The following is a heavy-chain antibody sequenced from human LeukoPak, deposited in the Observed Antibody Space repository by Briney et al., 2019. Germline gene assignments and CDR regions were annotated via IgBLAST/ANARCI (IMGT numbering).Heavy chain of an antibody. CDR2: ISSSSSTI. J-gene: IGHJ4*02. CDR3: ARDVNDYVWGGYRYNDY. CDR1: GFTFSSYS. Sequence: GGSLRLSCAASGFTFSSYSMNWVRQAPGKGLEWVSYISSSSSTIYYADSVKGRFTISRDNAKNSLYLQMNSLRDEDTAVYYCARDVNDYVWGGYRYNDYWGQGTLVTVSS. V-gene: IGHV3-48*02. D-gene: IGHD3-16*02.